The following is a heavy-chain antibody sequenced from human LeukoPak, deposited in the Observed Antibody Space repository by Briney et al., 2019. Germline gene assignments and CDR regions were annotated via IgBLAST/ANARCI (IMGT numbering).Heavy chain of an antibody. D-gene: IGHD6-19*01. CDR3: AKDLRSSGWYGGDY. Sequence: PGGSLRLSYAASGHTFNSYDMQWARQAPGKGLEWVAFIRYDGSNKYYADSVKGRCTISRDNSKNTLYLQMNSLRAEDTAVYYCAKDLRSSGWYGGDYWGQGTLVTVSS. CDR2: IRYDGSNK. CDR1: GHTFNSYD. J-gene: IGHJ4*02. V-gene: IGHV3-30*02.